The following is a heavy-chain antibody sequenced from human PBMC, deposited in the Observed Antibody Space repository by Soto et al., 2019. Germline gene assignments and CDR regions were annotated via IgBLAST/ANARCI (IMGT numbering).Heavy chain of an antibody. D-gene: IGHD1-26*01. CDR3: GKSFSVSSVIDY. CDR1: GFTFSGYA. Sequence: QVQVVESGGGVVQPGRSLRLSCAASGFTFSGYAMHWVRQAPGKGLEWVAVISDDGSNEYYADSVKGRFTISRDNPKNTLYLEMNTLREEDTAVYYCGKSFSVSSVIDYRGQGTLVTVSS. V-gene: IGHV3-30-3*01. J-gene: IGHJ4*02. CDR2: ISDDGSNE.